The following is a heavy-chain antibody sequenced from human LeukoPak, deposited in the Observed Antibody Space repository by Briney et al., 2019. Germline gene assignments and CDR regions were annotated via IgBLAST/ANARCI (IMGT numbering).Heavy chain of an antibody. V-gene: IGHV3-74*01. D-gene: IGHD3-3*01. J-gene: IGHJ4*02. CDR2: INSDGSST. CDR1: GFTFSSYW. CDR3: ARGLHYDFWSGYYKLDY. Sequence: PGGSLRLSCAASGFTFSSYWMHWVRHAPGKGLVWVSRINSDGSSTIYADSVKGRFTISRDNAKNTLYLQMNSLRAEDTAVYYCARGLHYDFWSGYYKLDYWGQGTLVTVSS.